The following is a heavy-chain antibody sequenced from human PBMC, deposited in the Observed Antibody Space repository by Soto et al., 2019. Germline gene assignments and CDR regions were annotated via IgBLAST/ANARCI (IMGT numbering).Heavy chain of an antibody. J-gene: IGHJ4*02. Sequence: GGSLRLSCAASGFAFSNYAMHWVRQSPGKGLEWVSSISTSIDATYYADSVKGRFTISRDDSKNTLYLQMNSLRAEDSAVYYCAKDRTVAARNFDYWGQGTQVTVSS. D-gene: IGHD6-6*01. V-gene: IGHV3-23*01. CDR3: AKDRTVAARNFDY. CDR2: ISTSIDAT. CDR1: GFAFSNYA.